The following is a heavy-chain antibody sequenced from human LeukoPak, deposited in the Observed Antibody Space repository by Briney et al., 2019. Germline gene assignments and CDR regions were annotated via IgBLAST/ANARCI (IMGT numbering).Heavy chain of an antibody. Sequence: PGGSLRLSGAASGFTFSSYAMSWVRQAPGKGLEWVSAISGSGGSTYYADSVKGRFTISRDNSKNTLYLQMNSLRAEDTAVYYCANDFWSGYYQYWGQGTLVTVSS. D-gene: IGHD3-3*01. CDR2: ISGSGGST. J-gene: IGHJ4*02. CDR3: ANDFWSGYYQY. CDR1: GFTFSSYA. V-gene: IGHV3-23*01.